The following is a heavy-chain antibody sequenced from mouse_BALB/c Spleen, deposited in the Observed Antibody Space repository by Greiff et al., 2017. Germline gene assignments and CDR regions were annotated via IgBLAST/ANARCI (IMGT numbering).Heavy chain of an antibody. CDR3: ARQGMDY. Sequence: EVKLMESGGGLVKPGGSLKLSCAASGFAFSSYDMSWVRQTPEKRLEWVAYISSGGGSTYYPDTVKGRFTISRDNAKNTLYLQMSSLKSEDTAMYYCARQGMDYWGQGTSVTVSS. J-gene: IGHJ4*01. CDR2: ISSGGGST. CDR1: GFAFSSYD. V-gene: IGHV5-12-1*01.